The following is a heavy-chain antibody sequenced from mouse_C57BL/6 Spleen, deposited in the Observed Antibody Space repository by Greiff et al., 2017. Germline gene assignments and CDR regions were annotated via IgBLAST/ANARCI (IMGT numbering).Heavy chain of an antibody. D-gene: IGHD2-3*01. V-gene: IGHV8-12*01. CDR1: GFSLSTSGMG. J-gene: IGHJ3*01. CDR3: ARCYDGSWFAY. Sequence: QVTLKVCGPGILQSSQTLSLTCSFSGFSLSTSGMGVSWIRQPSGKGLEWLAHIYWDDDKRYNPSLKSRLTISKDTSRNQVFLKITSVDTADTATYYCARCYDGSWFAYWGQGTLVTVSA. CDR2: IYWDDDK.